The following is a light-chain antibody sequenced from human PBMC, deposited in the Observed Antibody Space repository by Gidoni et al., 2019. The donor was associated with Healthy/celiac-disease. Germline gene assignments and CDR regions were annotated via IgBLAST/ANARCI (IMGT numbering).Light chain of an antibody. V-gene: IGLV2-14*01. J-gene: IGLJ2*01. Sequence: QSALTPPSSRSGSPGPSITISCPGTSSDVGGYNYVSWYQQHPGKAPKLMIYDVSNRPSGVSNRFSGSKSGNTASLTISGLQAEDEADYYCSSYTSSSTLVFGGGTKLTVL. CDR2: DVS. CDR1: SSDVGGYNY. CDR3: SSYTSSSTLV.